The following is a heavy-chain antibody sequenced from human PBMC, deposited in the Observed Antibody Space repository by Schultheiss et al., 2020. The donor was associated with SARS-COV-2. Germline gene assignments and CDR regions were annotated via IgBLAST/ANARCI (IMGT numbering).Heavy chain of an antibody. V-gene: IGHV3-23*01. CDR2: ISGSGGST. CDR3: ARFPWDTAMVGAFYFDY. D-gene: IGHD5-18*01. Sequence: GESLKISCAASGFTFSSYAMSWVRQAPGKGLELVSAISGSGGSTYYADSVKGRFTISRDNSKNTLYLQMNSLRAEDTALYYCARFPWDTAMVGAFYFDYWGQGTLVTVSS. CDR1: GFTFSSYA. J-gene: IGHJ4*02.